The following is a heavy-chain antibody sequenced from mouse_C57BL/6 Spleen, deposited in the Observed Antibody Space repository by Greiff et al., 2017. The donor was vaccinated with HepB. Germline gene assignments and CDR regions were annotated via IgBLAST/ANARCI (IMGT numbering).Heavy chain of an antibody. J-gene: IGHJ4*01. CDR1: GYTFTSYT. CDR2: INPSSGYT. V-gene: IGHV1-4*01. D-gene: IGHD2-4*01. Sequence: QVHVKQSGAELARPGASVKMSCKASGYTFTSYTMHWVKQRPGQGLEWIGYINPSSGYTKYNQKFKDKATLTADKSSSTAYMQLSSLTSEDSAVYYCARSAYDYDDLGAMDYWGQGTSVTVSS. CDR3: ARSAYDYDDLGAMDY.